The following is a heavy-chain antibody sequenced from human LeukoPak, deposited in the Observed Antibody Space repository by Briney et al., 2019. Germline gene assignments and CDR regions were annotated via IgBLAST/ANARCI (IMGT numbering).Heavy chain of an antibody. CDR2: INHSATT. CDR3: ASSRVYDSGLWYYDRDV. D-gene: IGHD2/OR15-2a*01. J-gene: IGHJ6*01. CDR1: GGSLSAYF. Sequence: PSETLSLTCAVYGGSLSAYFCSWIRQPPGKGLEWIGEINHSATTNYNPSLKSRVTISLDRSKNQVSLKLSSVTAADTAVYYCASSRVYDSGLWYYDRDVCGKGTTVTVSS. V-gene: IGHV4-34*01.